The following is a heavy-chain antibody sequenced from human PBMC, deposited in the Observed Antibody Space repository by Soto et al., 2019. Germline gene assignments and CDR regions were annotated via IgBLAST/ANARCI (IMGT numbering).Heavy chain of an antibody. CDR1: GFTCNWHW. CDR3: TREIIEVICSIRWFDP. Sequence: EVQLVESGGDLVQPGGSLRLSCAASGFTCNWHWMHWVRQVPGKGPVWVSRINGDGSSRAYADAVHGRLIISRVNAKNMLYLQMNSLRGDDSALYYCTREIIEVICSIRWFDPWGRGTLVTVSS. J-gene: IGHJ5*02. CDR2: INGDGSSR. D-gene: IGHD6-19*01. V-gene: IGHV3-74*01.